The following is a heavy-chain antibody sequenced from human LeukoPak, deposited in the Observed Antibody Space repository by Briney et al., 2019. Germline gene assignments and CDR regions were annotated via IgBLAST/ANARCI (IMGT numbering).Heavy chain of an antibody. CDR1: GFTFSSHA. CDR2: ISGSDNST. V-gene: IGHV3-23*01. D-gene: IGHD1-26*01. CDR3: AKVDSGNYYYFDY. J-gene: IGHJ4*02. Sequence: GGSLRLSCVVSGFTFSSHAMSWVRQAPGKGLEWVSVISGSDNSTYYADSVKGRFTISRGNSKNTLYMQMNSLRVEDTAIYYCAKVDSGNYYYFDYWGQGTLVTVSS.